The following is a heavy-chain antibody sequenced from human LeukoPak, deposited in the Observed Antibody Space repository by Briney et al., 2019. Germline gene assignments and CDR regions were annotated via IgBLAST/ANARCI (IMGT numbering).Heavy chain of an antibody. V-gene: IGHV1-24*01. CDR1: RYTVTEFS. Sequence: ASVKVSCKVSRYTVTEFSMHWVRQAPGKGLEWVGGFDPEVGKTIYAQKLQGRVTLTEDTSTDTAYMQLRRLTFEDPAVYYCPPLNHPRGALLEGGGFACWGQGTLVTVSS. J-gene: IGHJ4*02. CDR3: PPLNHPRGALLEGGGFAC. CDR2: FDPEVGKT. D-gene: IGHD1-26*01.